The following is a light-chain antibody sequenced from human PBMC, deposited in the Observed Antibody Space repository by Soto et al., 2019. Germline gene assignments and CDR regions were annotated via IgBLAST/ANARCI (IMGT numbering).Light chain of an antibody. CDR3: QQYKSYTLT. V-gene: IGKV1-5*01. J-gene: IGKJ4*01. CDR1: QSISSW. CDR2: DAS. Sequence: DIQMTQSPSTLSASVVDRVTITCRASQSISSWLAWYQQKPGKAPKLLIYDASSLESGVPSRFNGSGSGTEFTLTISSLQPDDFATYYCQQYKSYTLTFGGGTKVDIK.